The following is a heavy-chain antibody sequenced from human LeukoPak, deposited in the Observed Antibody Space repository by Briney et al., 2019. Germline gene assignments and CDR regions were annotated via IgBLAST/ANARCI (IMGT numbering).Heavy chain of an antibody. CDR3: AREKDYYDSSGYYSNWFDP. J-gene: IGHJ5*02. Sequence: SSETLSLTCAVYGGSFSGYYWSWIRQPPGKGLEWIGEINHSGSTNYNPSLKSRVTISVDTSKNQFSLKLSSVTAADTAVYYCAREKDYYDSSGYYSNWFDPWGQGTLVTVSS. CDR1: GGSFSGYY. V-gene: IGHV4-34*01. D-gene: IGHD3-22*01. CDR2: INHSGST.